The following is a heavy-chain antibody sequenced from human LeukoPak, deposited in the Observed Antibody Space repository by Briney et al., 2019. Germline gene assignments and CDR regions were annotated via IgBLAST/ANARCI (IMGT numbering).Heavy chain of an antibody. CDR2: LNQDGSEK. Sequence: PGGSLRLTCAASGFTFNGYWMSWVRQAPGKGLEWVANLNQDGSEKYYVDSVRGRFTISRDNAKNSLYLQMNTLRAEDTAVYYCARFGAPDSSGTSFQHWGQGTLVTVSS. CDR3: ARFGAPDSSGTSFQH. V-gene: IGHV3-7*01. J-gene: IGHJ1*01. CDR1: GFTFNGYW. D-gene: IGHD3-22*01.